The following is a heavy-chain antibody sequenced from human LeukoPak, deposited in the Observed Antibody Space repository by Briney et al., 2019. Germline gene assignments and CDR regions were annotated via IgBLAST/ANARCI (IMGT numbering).Heavy chain of an antibody. CDR3: ARESIVVVPAAVRGPSAGYMDV. CDR1: GHSISSYY. V-gene: IGHV4-59*01. D-gene: IGHD2-2*01. J-gene: IGHJ6*03. Sequence: SETLSPTCTVPGHSISSYYWSSIRQPPGKGLEWIGHIYYSGSTNYNPSLKSRVTISVDTSKNQFSLKLSSVTAADTAVYYCARESIVVVPAAVRGPSAGYMDVWGKGTTVTVSS. CDR2: IYYSGST.